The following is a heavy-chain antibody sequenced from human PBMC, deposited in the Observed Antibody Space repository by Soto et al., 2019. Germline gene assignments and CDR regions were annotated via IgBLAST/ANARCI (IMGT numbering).Heavy chain of an antibody. J-gene: IGHJ4*02. D-gene: IGHD5-18*01. CDR2: IWYDGSNK. Sequence: GKGLEWVAVIWYDGSNKYYADSVKGRFTISRDNSKNTLYLQMNSLRAEDTAVYYCARDSFWDTAMVEVGPFDYWGQGTLVTVS. V-gene: IGHV3-33*01. CDR3: ARDSFWDTAMVEVGPFDY.